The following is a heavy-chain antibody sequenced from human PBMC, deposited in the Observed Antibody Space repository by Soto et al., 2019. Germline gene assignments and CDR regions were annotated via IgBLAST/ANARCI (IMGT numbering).Heavy chain of an antibody. V-gene: IGHV5-10-1*01. Sequence: GESPKISCKGSGYSFTSYRISWVRQMPGKGLEWMGRIDPSDSYTNYSPSFQGHVTISADKSISTAYLQWSSLKASDTAMYYCARSPMEQIPKYGVWGQGTTVAVS. D-gene: IGHD1-26*01. J-gene: IGHJ6*02. CDR2: IDPSDSYT. CDR1: GYSFTSYR. CDR3: ARSPMEQIPKYGV.